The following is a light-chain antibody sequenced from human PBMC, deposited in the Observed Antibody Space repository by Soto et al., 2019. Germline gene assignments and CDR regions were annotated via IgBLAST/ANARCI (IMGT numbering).Light chain of an antibody. Sequence: QSLLTQPASVSGSPGHSITISCTGTSSDVGGYNYVSWYQQHPGKAPKLMIYDVSNRPSGVSNRFSGSKSGNTASLTISGLQAEDEADYYCSSYTSSSTLVFGGGTKVTVL. CDR3: SSYTSSSTLV. V-gene: IGLV2-14*01. J-gene: IGLJ2*01. CDR1: SSDVGGYNY. CDR2: DVS.